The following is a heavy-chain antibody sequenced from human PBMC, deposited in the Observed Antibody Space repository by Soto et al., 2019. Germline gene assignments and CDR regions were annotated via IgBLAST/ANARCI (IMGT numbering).Heavy chain of an antibody. CDR3: ARVEVQQLVPSDAFDI. CDR1: GGSISSYY. J-gene: IGHJ3*02. Sequence: SETLSLTCTASGGSISSYYWSWIRQPAGKGLEWIGRIYTSGSTNYNPSLKSRVTMSVDTSKNQFSLKLSSVTAADTAVYYCARVEVQQLVPSDAFDIWGQGTMVTVSS. CDR2: IYTSGST. D-gene: IGHD6-13*01. V-gene: IGHV4-4*07.